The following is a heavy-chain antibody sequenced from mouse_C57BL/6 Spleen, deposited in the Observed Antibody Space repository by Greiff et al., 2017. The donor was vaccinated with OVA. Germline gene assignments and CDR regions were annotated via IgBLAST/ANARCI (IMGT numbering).Heavy chain of an antibody. Sequence: VQLVESGPELVKPGASVKISCKASGYTFTDYYINWVKQRPGQGLEWIGWIFPGSGSTYYNEKFKGKATLTVDKSSSTAYMLLSSLTSEDSAVYFCAITLYYHGSSRAMDYWGQGTSVTVSS. D-gene: IGHD1-1*01. CDR2: IFPGSGST. CDR1: GYTFTDYY. J-gene: IGHJ4*01. CDR3: AITLYYHGSSRAMDY. V-gene: IGHV1-75*01.